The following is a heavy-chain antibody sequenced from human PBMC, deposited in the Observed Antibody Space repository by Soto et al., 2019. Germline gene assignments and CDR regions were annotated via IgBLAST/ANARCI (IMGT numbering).Heavy chain of an antibody. CDR2: INAGNGNT. D-gene: IGHD6-19*01. Sequence: ASVKVSCKAFGYTFTGYAMHWVRQAPGQRLEWMGWINAGNGNTKYSQKFQGRVTITRDTSASTAYMELSSLRSEDTAVYYCAGAVAVAADFDYWGQGTLVAISS. V-gene: IGHV1-3*01. CDR3: AGAVAVAADFDY. J-gene: IGHJ4*02. CDR1: GYTFTGYA.